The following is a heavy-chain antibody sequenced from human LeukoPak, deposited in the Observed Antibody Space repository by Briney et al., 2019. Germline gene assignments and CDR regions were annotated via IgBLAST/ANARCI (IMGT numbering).Heavy chain of an antibody. Sequence: PSETLSLTCTVSGGSISSSSYYWGWIRQPPGKGLEWIGSIYYSGSTYYNPSLKRRVTISVDTSKNQFSLKLSSVTAADSAEFYYAAQWLERLDWFDPSGQGTLVTVSS. CDR3: AAQWLERLDWFDP. CDR2: IYYSGST. V-gene: IGHV4-39*01. D-gene: IGHD6-19*01. J-gene: IGHJ5*02. CDR1: GGSISSSSYY.